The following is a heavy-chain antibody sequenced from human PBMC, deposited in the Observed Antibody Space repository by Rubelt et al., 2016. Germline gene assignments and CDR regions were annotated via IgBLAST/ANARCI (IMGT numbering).Heavy chain of an antibody. V-gene: IGHV4-39*07. J-gene: IGHJ5*02. Sequence: QLQLQESGPGLVKPSETLSLTCTVSGGSISSSSYYWGWIRQPPGKGLEWIGEINHSGSTNYNPSLKSRVTITVDTSKNQFSLKLSSVTAADTAVYYCARIPPALAQKNWFDPWGQGTLVTVSS. CDR3: ARIPPALAQKNWFDP. CDR2: INHSGST. D-gene: IGHD2-2*01. CDR1: GGSISSSSYY.